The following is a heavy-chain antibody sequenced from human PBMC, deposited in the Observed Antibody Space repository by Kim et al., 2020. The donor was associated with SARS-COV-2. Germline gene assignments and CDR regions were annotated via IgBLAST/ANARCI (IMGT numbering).Heavy chain of an antibody. V-gene: IGHV4-59*08. CDR2: IYYSGST. J-gene: IGHJ6*02. CDR1: GGSISSYY. D-gene: IGHD2-15*01. CDR3: ARQRGAGLLYYYYFGMDV. Sequence: SETLSLTCTVSGGSISSYYWSWIQQPPGKGLEWIGYIYYSGSTNYNPSLKSRVTISVDTSKNQFSLKLSSVTAADTAVYYCARQRGAGLLYYYYFGMDVWGQGTTVTVSS.